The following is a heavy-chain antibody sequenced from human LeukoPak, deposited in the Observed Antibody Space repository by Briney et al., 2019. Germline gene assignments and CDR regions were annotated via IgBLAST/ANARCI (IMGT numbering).Heavy chain of an antibody. V-gene: IGHV1-69*05. Sequence: SVKVSCKASGGTFSSYAISWVRQAPGQGLEWMGRIIPIFGTANYAQKFQGRVTITTDESTSTAYMELSSLRSEDTAVNYCARDRLDSSGYDYWGQGTLVTVSS. J-gene: IGHJ4*02. D-gene: IGHD3-22*01. CDR3: ARDRLDSSGYDY. CDR2: IIPIFGTA. CDR1: GGTFSSYA.